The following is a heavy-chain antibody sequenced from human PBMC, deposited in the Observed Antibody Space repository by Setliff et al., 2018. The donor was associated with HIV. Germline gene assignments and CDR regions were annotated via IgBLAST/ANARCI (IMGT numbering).Heavy chain of an antibody. D-gene: IGHD4-17*01. J-gene: IGHJ4*02. CDR1: GFTFSNAW. V-gene: IGHV3-15*01. Sequence: AGGSLRLSCAASGFTFSNAWMSWVRQAPGKGLEWVGRIKSKTDGGTTDYAAPVKGRFTISRDDSKNTLYLQMNSLKTEDTAVYYCAKDATRLYGDFFDYWGQGTLVTVSS. CDR3: AKDATRLYGDFFDY. CDR2: IKSKTDGGTT.